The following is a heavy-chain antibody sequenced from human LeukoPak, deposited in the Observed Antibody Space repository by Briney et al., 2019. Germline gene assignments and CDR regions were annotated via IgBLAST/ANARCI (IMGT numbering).Heavy chain of an antibody. CDR2: INHSGRT. V-gene: IGHV4-34*01. D-gene: IGHD4-23*01. CDR3: ARDGGSNNYWFEP. J-gene: IGHJ5*02. CDR1: GGSFSVYY. Sequence: PSETLSLTCTVYGGSFSVYYWIWIRQPPGKGLEWIGEINHSGRTNYNPSLKSRVTISVDTSKNEFSLKLSSVTAADTAVYYCARDGGSNNYWFEPWGQGTLVTVSS.